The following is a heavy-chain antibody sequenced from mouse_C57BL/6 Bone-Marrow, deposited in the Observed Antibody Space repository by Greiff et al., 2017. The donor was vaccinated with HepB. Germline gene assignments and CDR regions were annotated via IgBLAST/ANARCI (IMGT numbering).Heavy chain of an antibody. CDR2: ISYDGSN. D-gene: IGHD1-1*01. V-gene: IGHV3-6*01. Sequence: EVQLVESGPGLVKPSQSLSLTCSVTGYSITSGYYWNWIRQFPGNKLEWMGYISYDGSNNYNPSLKNRISITRDTSKNQFFLKLNSVTTEDTATYYCAKLLRFYWGQGTTLTVSS. J-gene: IGHJ2*01. CDR1: GYSITSGYY. CDR3: AKLLRFY.